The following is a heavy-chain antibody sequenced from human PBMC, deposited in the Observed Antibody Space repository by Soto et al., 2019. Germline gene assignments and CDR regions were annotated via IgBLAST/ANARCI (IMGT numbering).Heavy chain of an antibody. CDR3: ATGGAGPAPFTWELPDH. J-gene: IGHJ4*02. D-gene: IGHD1-26*01. V-gene: IGHV1-45*02. CDR1: GYTFPQHY. Sequence: QMQLVQSGAEVKKTGSSVKVSCKASGYTFPQHYLHWVRQAPGQALEWMGWITPFNGDVKYAQKFQERVTITRDRSLNTAYMEMSSLKSEDTAMYYCATGGAGPAPFTWELPDHWGQGTLVTVSS. CDR2: ITPFNGDV.